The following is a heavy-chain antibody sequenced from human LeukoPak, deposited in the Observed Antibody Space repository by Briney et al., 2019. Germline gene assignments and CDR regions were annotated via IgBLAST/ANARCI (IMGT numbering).Heavy chain of an antibody. D-gene: IGHD3-22*01. V-gene: IGHV1-8*03. CDR3: ARGNYYYDSSGPDAFDI. CDR1: GYTFTSYD. J-gene: IGHJ3*02. CDR2: MNPNSGNT. Sequence: ASVKVSCEASGYTFTSYDINWVRQATGQGLEWMGWMNPNSGNTGYAQKFQGRVTITRNTSISTAYMELSSLRSEDTAVYYCARGNYYYDSSGPDAFDIWGQGTMVTVSS.